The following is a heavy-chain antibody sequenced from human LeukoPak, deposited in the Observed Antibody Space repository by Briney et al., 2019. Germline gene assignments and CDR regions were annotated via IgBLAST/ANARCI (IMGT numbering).Heavy chain of an antibody. V-gene: IGHV3-21*01. Sequence: PGGSLRLSCEASGFTFTTHSMTWVRQAPGKGLEWVSIISSGSSAIFSADALKGRFTISRDDAKNLLYLDMNSLRAEDTAVYYCARGHTAVTRHFDFWGQGTLVTVSS. D-gene: IGHD4-17*01. CDR1: GFTFTTHS. CDR3: ARGHTAVTRHFDF. CDR2: ISSGSSAI. J-gene: IGHJ4*02.